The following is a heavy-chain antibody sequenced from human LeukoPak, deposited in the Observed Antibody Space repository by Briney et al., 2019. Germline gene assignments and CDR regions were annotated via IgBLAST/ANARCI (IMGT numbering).Heavy chain of an antibody. V-gene: IGHV1-2*02. J-gene: IGHJ4*02. CDR1: GYTFTGYY. CDR2: INPNSGGT. D-gene: IGHD3-9*01. Sequence: ASVKVSCKASGYTFTGYYMHWVRQAPGQGLEWMGWINPNSGGTNYAQKFQGRVTMTRDTSISTAYMELSRLRSDDTAVYYCARDWRAYDILTGYYNVGYFDYWGQGTLVTVSS. CDR3: ARDWRAYDILTGYYNVGYFDY.